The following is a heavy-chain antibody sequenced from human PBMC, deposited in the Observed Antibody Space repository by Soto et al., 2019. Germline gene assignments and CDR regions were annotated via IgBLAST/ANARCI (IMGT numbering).Heavy chain of an antibody. V-gene: IGHV1-69*12. CDR2: ITPIVGTP. J-gene: IGHJ2*01. D-gene: IGHD6-19*01. CDR1: GGTFSRYA. Sequence: QVQLVQSGTEVKKPGSSVKVSCKASGGTFSRYAINWVRQAPGRGLEWMGGITPIVGTPNYAQKFQGRVTITADGSTKTAYMELRRLRSEDTAVYYCAQTLGLAVSGPGRFDLWGRGTLVTVTS. CDR3: AQTLGLAVSGPGRFDL.